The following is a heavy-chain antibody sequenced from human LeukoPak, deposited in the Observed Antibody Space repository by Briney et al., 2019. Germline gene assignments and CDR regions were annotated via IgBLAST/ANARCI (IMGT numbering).Heavy chain of an antibody. CDR3: ARRVGYCSGGSCYFFGL. V-gene: IGHV1-46*01. Sequence: ASVKVSCKASGYTFTRYYMHWVRQAPGQGLEWMGIINPSGGTTKYATKLQGRVTTPRDPSTSTASMALSRPRSEDPTARHRARRVGYCSGGSCYFFGLWGQGTLVTVFS. J-gene: IGHJ4*02. CDR1: GYTFTRYY. D-gene: IGHD2-15*01. CDR2: INPSGGTT.